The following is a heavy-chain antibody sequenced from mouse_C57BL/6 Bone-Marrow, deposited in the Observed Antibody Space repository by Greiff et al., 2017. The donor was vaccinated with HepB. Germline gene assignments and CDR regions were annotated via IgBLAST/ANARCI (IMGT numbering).Heavy chain of an antibody. CDR2: IRNKANGYTT. CDR3: VKAVSSGSSYTWFAY. J-gene: IGHJ3*01. D-gene: IGHD1-1*01. V-gene: IGHV7-4*01. CDR1: GFTFNDYQ. Sequence: VNVVESGGGLVQPGASLRLSCAASGFTFNDYQMSWVRQAPGKAPEWLALIRNKANGYTTEYTASVKGRFTISRDNSQNILYLQMNTLRAEDSATYYCVKAVSSGSSYTWFAYWGQGTLVTVSA.